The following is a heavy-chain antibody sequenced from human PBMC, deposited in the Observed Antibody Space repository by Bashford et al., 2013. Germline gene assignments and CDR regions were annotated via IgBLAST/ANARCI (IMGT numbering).Heavy chain of an antibody. Sequence: SETLSLTCTVSGGSISSGGFYWSWIRQHPGKGLEWIGYIYYSGNTYYNPSLKSRVTIYRDNAKNSVFLQMNSLRAEDTAVYYCARDKGWGANDYWGQGALVTVSS. CDR1: GGSISSGGFY. CDR3: ARDKGWGANDY. D-gene: IGHD6-19*01. CDR2: IYYSGNT. V-gene: IGHV4-31*03. J-gene: IGHJ4*02.